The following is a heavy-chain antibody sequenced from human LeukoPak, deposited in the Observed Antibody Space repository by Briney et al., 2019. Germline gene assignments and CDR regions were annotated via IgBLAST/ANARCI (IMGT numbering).Heavy chain of an antibody. Sequence: SETLSLTCTVSGGSISSYYWSWIRQPPGKGLEWIGYIYYSGSTNYNPSLKSRVTISVDTSKNQFSLKLSSVTAADTAVYYCACLTTADAFDVWGQGTMVTVSS. CDR1: GGSISSYY. J-gene: IGHJ3*01. V-gene: IGHV4-59*01. CDR3: ACLTTADAFDV. D-gene: IGHD3-22*01. CDR2: IYYSGST.